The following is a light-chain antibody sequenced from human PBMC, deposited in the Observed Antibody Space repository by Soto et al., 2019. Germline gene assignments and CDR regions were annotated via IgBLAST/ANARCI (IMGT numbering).Light chain of an antibody. CDR2: GAS. CDR3: QQTHSVPYT. V-gene: IGKV1-39*01. Sequence: DIQMTXSPSSLSASVGDRXTIXXXXXXVIXXXVSWYQQRPGQAPKLLVIGASTLRTGVPSRFSASGSGTDFALSISNLQPEDLASYYCQQTHSVPYTFGQGTRLEI. J-gene: IGKJ2*01. CDR1: XVIXXX.